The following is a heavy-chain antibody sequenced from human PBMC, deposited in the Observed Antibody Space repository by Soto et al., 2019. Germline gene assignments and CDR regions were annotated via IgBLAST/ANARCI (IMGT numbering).Heavy chain of an antibody. Sequence: GASVKVYCKASGYTFTSYAMHWVRQAPGQRLEWMGWINAGNGNTKYSQKFQGRVTITRDTSASTAYMELSSLRSEDTAVYYCARDRPYYDILTGYYIYYYMDVWGIGTTVTVSS. D-gene: IGHD3-9*01. V-gene: IGHV1-3*01. CDR2: INAGNGNT. J-gene: IGHJ6*03. CDR1: GYTFTSYA. CDR3: ARDRPYYDILTGYYIYYYMDV.